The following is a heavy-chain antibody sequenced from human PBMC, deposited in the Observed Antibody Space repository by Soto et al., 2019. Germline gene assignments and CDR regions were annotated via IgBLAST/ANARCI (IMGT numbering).Heavy chain of an antibody. CDR2: ISSSSSTI. D-gene: IGHD3-9*01. Sequence: RLSCAASGFTFSSYSMNWVRQAPGKGLEWVSYISSSSSTIYYADSVKGRFTISRDNAKNSLYLQMNSLRAEDTAVYYCARDRLYDILTGYYGAMDVWGQGTTVTVSS. CDR3: ARDRLYDILTGYYGAMDV. J-gene: IGHJ6*02. V-gene: IGHV3-48*01. CDR1: GFTFSSYS.